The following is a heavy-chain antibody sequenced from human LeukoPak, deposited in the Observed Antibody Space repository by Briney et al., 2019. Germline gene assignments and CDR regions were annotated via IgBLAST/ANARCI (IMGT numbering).Heavy chain of an antibody. V-gene: IGHV4-59*12. CDR1: GGSISSYY. D-gene: IGHD2-8*02. J-gene: IGHJ5*02. CDR3: ARDGGVAPHNWFDP. Sequence: SEALSLTCTVSGGSISSYYWSWIRQPPGKGLEWIGYIYYSVNTYYSPSLKSRVTISVDTSKNQFSLKLSSVTAADTAVYYCARDGGVAPHNWFDPWGQGTLVTVSS. CDR2: IYYSVNT.